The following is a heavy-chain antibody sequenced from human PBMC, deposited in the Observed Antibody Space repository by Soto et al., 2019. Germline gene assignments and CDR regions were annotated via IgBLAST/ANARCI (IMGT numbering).Heavy chain of an antibody. J-gene: IGHJ5*02. CDR2: IYWNDDK. CDR1: GFSLNTAGAG. CDR3: AHRGYGDYPRDNWFDP. Sequence: QITLRESGPTLVKPTQTLTLTCTFSGFSLNTAGAGVGWIRQPPGKALEWLALIYWNDDKRFNPSLKSKLTITKDTSRNQVVLTMTNMDPVDTATYYCAHRGYGDYPRDNWFDPWGQGTLVTVSS. V-gene: IGHV2-5*01. D-gene: IGHD4-17*01.